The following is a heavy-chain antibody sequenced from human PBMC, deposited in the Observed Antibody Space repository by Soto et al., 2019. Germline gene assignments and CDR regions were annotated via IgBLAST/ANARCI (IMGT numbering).Heavy chain of an antibody. Sequence: SETLSLTCTVSGGSISSSSYYWGWIRQPPGKGLEWIGSIYYSGSTYYNPSLKSRVAISVGTSKNQFSLKLNSVTAADTAVYYCARRNGLASDFDPWGQGTLVTVSS. CDR2: IYYSGST. D-gene: IGHD6-13*01. CDR3: ARRNGLASDFDP. J-gene: IGHJ5*02. V-gene: IGHV4-39*01. CDR1: GGSISSSSYY.